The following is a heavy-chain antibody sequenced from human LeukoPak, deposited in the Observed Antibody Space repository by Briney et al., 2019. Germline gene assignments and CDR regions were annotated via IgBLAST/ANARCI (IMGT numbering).Heavy chain of an antibody. J-gene: IGHJ4*02. D-gene: IGHD6-13*01. CDR2: MNPNSGNT. CDR3: ARRIAAAGSSPDY. CDR1: GYTFTSYD. Sequence: GASVKVSCKASGYTFTSYDINWVRQATGQGLEWMGWMNPNSGNTGYAQKFQGRVTMTSNTSISTAYMELSRLRSDDTAVYYCARRIAAAGSSPDYWGQGTLVTVSS. V-gene: IGHV1-8*01.